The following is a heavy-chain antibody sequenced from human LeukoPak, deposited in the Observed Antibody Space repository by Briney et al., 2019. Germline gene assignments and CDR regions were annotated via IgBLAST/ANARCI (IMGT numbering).Heavy chain of an antibody. V-gene: IGHV1-2*02. CDR1: GYSFSVYY. Sequence: ASVTVSCKASGYSFSVYYIHWVRQAPGQGLEWMGWINPNSGGTNYAQKFQDRVTMTRDTSVSTGYMELSSLRSDDTAVYYCAREGCSSTSCYIIGDDNWFDPWGQGTLVTVSS. CDR2: INPNSGGT. CDR3: AREGCSSTSCYIIGDDNWFDP. D-gene: IGHD2-2*01. J-gene: IGHJ5*02.